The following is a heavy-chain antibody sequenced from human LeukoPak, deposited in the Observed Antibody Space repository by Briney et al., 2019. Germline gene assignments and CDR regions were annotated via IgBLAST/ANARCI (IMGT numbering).Heavy chain of an antibody. Sequence: SETLSLTCTVSGGSISSSSYYWGWIRQPPGKGLEWIGSIYYSGSTYYNPSLKSRVTISVDTSKNQFSLKLSSVTAADTAVYYCARDNGESGWRDAFDIWGQGTMVTVSS. D-gene: IGHD3-10*01. CDR3: ARDNGESGWRDAFDI. CDR1: GGSISSSSYY. CDR2: IYYSGST. J-gene: IGHJ3*02. V-gene: IGHV4-39*07.